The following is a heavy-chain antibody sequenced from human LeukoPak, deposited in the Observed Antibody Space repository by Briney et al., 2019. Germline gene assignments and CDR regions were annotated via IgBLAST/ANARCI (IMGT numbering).Heavy chain of an antibody. CDR1: GFTFSSYW. D-gene: IGHD3-3*01. J-gene: IGHJ3*02. CDR2: INSDGSST. CDR3: ARGVWRDYYAFDI. Sequence: PGGSLRLSCAASGFTFSSYWMHWVRQAPGKGLVWVSRINSDGSSTSYADSVQGRFTISRDNAKNMLYLQMNSLRAEDTAVYYCARGVWRDYYAFDIWGQGTMVTVSS. V-gene: IGHV3-74*01.